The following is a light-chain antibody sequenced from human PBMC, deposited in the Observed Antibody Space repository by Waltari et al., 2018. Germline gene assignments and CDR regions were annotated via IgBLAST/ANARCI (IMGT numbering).Light chain of an antibody. CDR3: NSYTGSSSWV. CDR2: DVL. V-gene: IGLV2-14*01. Sequence: QSALTQPASVSGSPGQSITISCTGTSSDVGFYNYVSLYQKHPGKAPKLIIYDVLERPSGVSNRFSGSKSGNTASLTISGLLADDEADYYCNSYTGSSSWVFGGGTKLTVL. J-gene: IGLJ3*02. CDR1: SSDVGFYNY.